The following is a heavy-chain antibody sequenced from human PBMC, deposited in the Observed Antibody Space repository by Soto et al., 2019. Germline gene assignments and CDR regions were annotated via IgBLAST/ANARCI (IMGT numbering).Heavy chain of an antibody. Sequence: SATLSLTCNVSGDAVSSGSYYWTWVRQPPGKGLEWIGNIYYSGTTNYNPSLQNRVTISIDTSKNQYSLKLTSVTAADAALYYGARDIRGYSRALDYWGQGTQVTVSS. CDR3: ARDIRGYSRALDY. J-gene: IGHJ4*02. D-gene: IGHD5-12*01. V-gene: IGHV4-61*01. CDR2: IYYSGTT. CDR1: GDAVSSGSYY.